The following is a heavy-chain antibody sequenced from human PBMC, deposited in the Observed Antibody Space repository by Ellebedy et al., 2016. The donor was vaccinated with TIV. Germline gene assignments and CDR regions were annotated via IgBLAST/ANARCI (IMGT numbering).Heavy chain of an antibody. CDR3: ARLYCSSTSCWSNYYYGMDV. CDR2: IYPGDSDT. V-gene: IGHV5-51*01. D-gene: IGHD2-2*01. CDR1: GYSFTSYW. J-gene: IGHJ6*02. Sequence: GESLKISCKGSGYSFTSYWIGWVRQMPGKGLEWMGIIYPGDSDTRYSPSFQGQVTISADKSISTAYLQWSSLKASDTAMYHCARLYCSSTSCWSNYYYGMDVWGQGTTVTVSS.